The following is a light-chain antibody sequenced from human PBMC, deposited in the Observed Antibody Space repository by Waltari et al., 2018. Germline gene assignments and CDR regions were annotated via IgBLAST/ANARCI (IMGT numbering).Light chain of an antibody. CDR3: SAWDSDLTAYV. V-gene: IGLV10-54*04. J-gene: IGLJ1*01. Sequence: QAGLTQPPSVSKGLGQTATPRCTGNNNNVGNKGAAWLQQHPGQPPKARSYRNNYRPSGISERFSSSRSGTTASLTISGLQPEDEADYYCSAWDSDLTAYVFGTVTKVTGL. CDR1: NNNVGNKG. CDR2: RNN.